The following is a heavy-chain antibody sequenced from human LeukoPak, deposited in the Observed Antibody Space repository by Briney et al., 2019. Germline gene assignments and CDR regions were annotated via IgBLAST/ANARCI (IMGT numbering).Heavy chain of an antibody. V-gene: IGHV3-30*18. CDR1: GFTFSSYG. D-gene: IGHD3-10*01. CDR2: ISYDGSNK. CDR3: AKDSFTTRGVIYYYYYYYMDV. J-gene: IGHJ6*03. Sequence: GGSLRLSCAASGFTFSSYGMHWVRQAPGKGLEWVAVISYDGSNKYYADSVKGRFTISRDNSKNTLYLQMNSLRAEDTAVYYCAKDSFTTRGVIYYYYYYYMDVWGKGTTVTVSS.